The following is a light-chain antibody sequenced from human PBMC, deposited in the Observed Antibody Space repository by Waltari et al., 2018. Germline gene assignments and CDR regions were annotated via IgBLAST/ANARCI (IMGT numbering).Light chain of an antibody. J-gene: IGLJ1*01. Sequence: QSALTQPASVSGSPGQSVHLSCTGSSSDIGGYHYVSWYQQHPGKAPKLIIYDVYTRPAGVCSRFYGAKSGTTASLTISGLQSEDEADYYCSSYTTTNTPHYVFGSGTRVTVL. V-gene: IGLV2-14*03. CDR2: DVY. CDR1: SSDIGGYHY. CDR3: SSYTTTNTPHYV.